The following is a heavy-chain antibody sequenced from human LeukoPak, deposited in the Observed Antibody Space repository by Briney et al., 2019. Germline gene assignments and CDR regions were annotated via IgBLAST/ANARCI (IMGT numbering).Heavy chain of an antibody. V-gene: IGHV4-34*01. CDR3: ARGRGDFYYGLDV. CDR1: GGSFSGYY. CDR2: INHSGST. J-gene: IGHJ6*02. Sequence: SETLSLTCAVYGGSFSGYYWSWIRQPPGKGLEWIGEINHSGSTNYNPSLKSRVTISVDTSKNQFSLKLSSVTAADTAVYYCARGRGDFYYGLDVWGPGTTVTVSS. D-gene: IGHD3-10*01.